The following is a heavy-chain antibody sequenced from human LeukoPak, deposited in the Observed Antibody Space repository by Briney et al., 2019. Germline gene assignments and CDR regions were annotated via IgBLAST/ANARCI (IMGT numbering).Heavy chain of an antibody. Sequence: SGGSLSLSCVASGFTLSNYWMHWLRQVPGKGLMWVARIPNDGSDTGYADSVKGRFTISRDDAKNTLFLQMNSLRAEDTAVYYCASSGIGHYYFDFWGQGALVTVSS. V-gene: IGHV3-74*01. CDR2: IPNDGSDT. CDR1: GFTLSNYW. J-gene: IGHJ4*02. D-gene: IGHD3-10*01. CDR3: ASSGIGHYYFDF.